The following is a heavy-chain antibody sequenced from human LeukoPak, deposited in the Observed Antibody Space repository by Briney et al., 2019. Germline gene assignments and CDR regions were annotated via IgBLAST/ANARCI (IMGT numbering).Heavy chain of an antibody. Sequence: SETLSLTCTASGGSIRSYYWSWVRQPPGKGLEWIGYIYYSGSNNYNPSLKSRGTISVATSKNQYSLKLSSVTAADTAVYYCARVDGSGSYYYYYMDVGGKGTTVTVSS. J-gene: IGHJ6*03. CDR3: ARVDGSGSYYYYYMDV. CDR2: IYYSGSN. V-gene: IGHV4-59*01. CDR1: GGSIRSYY. D-gene: IGHD3-10*01.